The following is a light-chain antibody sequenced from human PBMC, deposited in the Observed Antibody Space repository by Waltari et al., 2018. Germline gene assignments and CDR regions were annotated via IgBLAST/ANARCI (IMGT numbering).Light chain of an antibody. Sequence: QSALTQPASVSGTPGQSIAISCTGTTSDIGSYTFVSWYQHHPGKAPKFLLYLVNKRPSGVSVRCSGSQSGNTASRTISGLQAEDEADYYCSSYSSRSTLIFGGGTKLTVL. CDR3: SSYSSRSTLI. V-gene: IGLV2-14*03. CDR1: TSDIGSYTF. CDR2: LVN. J-gene: IGLJ2*01.